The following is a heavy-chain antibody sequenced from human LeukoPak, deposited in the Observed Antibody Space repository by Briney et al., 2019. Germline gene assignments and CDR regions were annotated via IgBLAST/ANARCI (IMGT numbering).Heavy chain of an antibody. CDR3: ARGVEPLAANTLAY. Sequence: GGSLRLSCAASGFTVSNNYMSWVRRAAGKGLEWVSLIYSGGGTYYADSVKGRFTISRDNSKNTLYLEMNSLSPDDTAVYYCARGVEPLAANTLAYWGQGTLVTVSS. V-gene: IGHV3-53*01. CDR2: IYSGGGT. J-gene: IGHJ4*02. D-gene: IGHD1-14*01. CDR1: GFTVSNNY.